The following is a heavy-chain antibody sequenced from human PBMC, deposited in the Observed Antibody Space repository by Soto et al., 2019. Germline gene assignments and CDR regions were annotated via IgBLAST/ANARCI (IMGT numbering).Heavy chain of an antibody. Sequence: PSETLSLTCTVSGGSIRTSNYYWVWIRQTPGRGLEWIGSVYYTGTTYYTPSLQGRVSMSADTSKNQFFLELKSVTAADTAVYYCARHPLGDYNGAFDIWGQGTMVTVSS. CDR2: VYYTGTT. J-gene: IGHJ3*02. D-gene: IGHD4-17*01. CDR3: ARHPLGDYNGAFDI. V-gene: IGHV4-39*01. CDR1: GGSIRTSNYY.